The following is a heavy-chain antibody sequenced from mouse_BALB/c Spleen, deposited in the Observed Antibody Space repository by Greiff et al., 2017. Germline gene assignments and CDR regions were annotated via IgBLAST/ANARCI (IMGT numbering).Heavy chain of an antibody. CDR3: ARDYLDY. J-gene: IGHJ2*01. Sequence: EVMLVESGGGLVQPGGSRKLSCTASGFTFGSFGMHWVRQAPEKGLEWVAYISSGSTTIYYADTVKGRFTISRDNPKNTLFLQMTSLRSEDTAMYYCARDYLDYWGQGTTLTVSS. CDR2: ISSGSTTI. V-gene: IGHV5-17*02. CDR1: GFTFGSFG.